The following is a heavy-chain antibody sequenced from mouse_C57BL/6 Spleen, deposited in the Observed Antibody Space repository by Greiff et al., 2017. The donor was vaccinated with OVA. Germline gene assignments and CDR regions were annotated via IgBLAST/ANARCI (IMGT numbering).Heavy chain of an antibody. CDR1: GFTFSSYG. V-gene: IGHV5-6*01. J-gene: IGHJ2*01. Sequence: DVQLQESGGDLVKPGGSLKLSCAASGFTFSSYGMSWVRQTPDKRLEWVATISSGGSYTYYPDSVKGRFTISRDNAKNTLYLQMSSLKSEDTAMYYCARRGDFDYWGQGTTLTVSS. CDR3: ARRGDFDY. CDR2: ISSGGSYT.